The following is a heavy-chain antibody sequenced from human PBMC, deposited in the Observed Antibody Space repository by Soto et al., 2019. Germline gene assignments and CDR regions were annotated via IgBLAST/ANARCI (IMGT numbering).Heavy chain of an antibody. Sequence: QVLLVESGGGVVQPGRSLRLSCAASGFIFSSYGMHWVRQAPGKGLEWVAVMSYDRSNQYYADSVKGRFTISRDNSKKPLYLHMNSLRTEDTAIYYRAKGHPTDDYHGSGSIFYYYYAMDVWGQGTTVTVSS. CDR2: MSYDRSNQ. CDR1: GFIFSSYG. CDR3: AKGHPTDDYHGSGSIFYYYYAMDV. V-gene: IGHV3-30*18. J-gene: IGHJ6*02. D-gene: IGHD3-10*01.